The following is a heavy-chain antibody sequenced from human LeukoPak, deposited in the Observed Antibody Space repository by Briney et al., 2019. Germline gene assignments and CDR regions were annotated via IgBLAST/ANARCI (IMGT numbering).Heavy chain of an antibody. J-gene: IGHJ4*02. V-gene: IGHV1-18*01. CDR1: GYTFTSYG. Sequence: GASVKVSCKASGYTFTSYGISWVRQAPGQGLEWMGWISAYNDNTNYAQKFQGRVTMTTDTSTSTAYMELRSLKSDDTAVYYCARDYGDYDRFDCWGQGTLVTVSS. CDR3: ARDYGDYDRFDC. CDR2: ISAYNDNT. D-gene: IGHD4-17*01.